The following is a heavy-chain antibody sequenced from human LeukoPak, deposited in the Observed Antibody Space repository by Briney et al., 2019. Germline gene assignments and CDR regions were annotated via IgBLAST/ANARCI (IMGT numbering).Heavy chain of an antibody. Sequence: GGSLRLSCAASGFTFSSYSMNWVRQAPGKGLEWVSYISSSSSTIYYADSVKGRFTISRDNSKNTLYLQMNSLRAEDTAVYYCAKPLRDYYDSSAYLFDYWGQGTLVTVSS. J-gene: IGHJ4*02. CDR3: AKPLRDYYDSSAYLFDY. CDR1: GFTFSSYS. CDR2: ISSSSSTI. V-gene: IGHV3-48*01. D-gene: IGHD3-22*01.